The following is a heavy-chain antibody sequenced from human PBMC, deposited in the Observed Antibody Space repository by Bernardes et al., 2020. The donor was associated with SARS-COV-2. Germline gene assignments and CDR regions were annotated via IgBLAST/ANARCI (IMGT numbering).Heavy chain of an antibody. J-gene: IGHJ3*02. CDR1: GFTFSSSW. CDR2: INQDGGAT. CDR3: ARDQGYSYGYLSDAFDI. Sequence: WGTLTLTCAASGFTFSSSWLSWVRQEPGEGLQWVANINQDGGATYYVDSVKGRFTISRDNAKNSLYLQMNSLRAEDTAVYYCARDQGYSYGYLSDAFDIWGQGTMVTVSS. V-gene: IGHV3-7*01. D-gene: IGHD5-18*01.